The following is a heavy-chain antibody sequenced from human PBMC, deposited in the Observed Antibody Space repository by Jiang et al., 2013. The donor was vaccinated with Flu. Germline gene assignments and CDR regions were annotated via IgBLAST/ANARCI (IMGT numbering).Heavy chain of an antibody. D-gene: IGHD5-12*01. CDR2: INQDGSEK. J-gene: IGHJ5*02. CDR3: ARSGS. V-gene: IGHV3-7*03. CDR1: GFTFGNSW. Sequence: GLVQPGGSLRLSCAASGFTFGNSWMSWVRQAPGKGLEWAANINQDGSEKYYVDSVKGRFTISRDNAENSLYLQMNSLRAEDTAVYYCARSGSWGQGTLVTVSS.